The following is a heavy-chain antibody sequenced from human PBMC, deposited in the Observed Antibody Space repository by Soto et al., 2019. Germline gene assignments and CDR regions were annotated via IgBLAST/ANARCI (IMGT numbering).Heavy chain of an antibody. Sequence: SVKVSCKASGGTFSTFGISWVRQAPGQGLEWMGGIIPFFGTARYSQKFEDRITITADESTNTVCMDLRSLTSEDTAIYYCAKSAPMDAGDKYYYDFWGQGALVTV. CDR2: IIPFFGTA. CDR1: GGTFSTFG. D-gene: IGHD4-17*01. V-gene: IGHV1-69*13. J-gene: IGHJ4*02. CDR3: AKSAPMDAGDKYYYDF.